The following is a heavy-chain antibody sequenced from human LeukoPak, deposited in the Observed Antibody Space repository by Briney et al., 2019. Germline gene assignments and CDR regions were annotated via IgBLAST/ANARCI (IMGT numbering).Heavy chain of an antibody. J-gene: IGHJ5*02. CDR2: IYYSGST. CDR1: GGSISSYY. CDR3: ARAYSSSWYFNWFDP. V-gene: IGHV4-59*08. Sequence: SETLSLTCTVSGGSISSYYWSWIRQLPGKGLEWIGYIYYSGSTYYNASLESRVTISVDTSKNQFSLKLSSVTAADTAVYYCARAYSSSWYFNWFDPWGQGTLVTVSS. D-gene: IGHD6-13*01.